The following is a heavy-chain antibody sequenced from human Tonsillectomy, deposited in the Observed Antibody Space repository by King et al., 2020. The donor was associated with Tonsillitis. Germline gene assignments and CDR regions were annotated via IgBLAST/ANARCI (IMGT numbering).Heavy chain of an antibody. V-gene: IGHV4-59*01. D-gene: IGHD2-21*01. CDR3: ARGGVRFHYDY. J-gene: IGHJ4*02. CDR2: IYYIGST. Sequence: VQLQESGPGLVKPSETLSLTCTVSGGSISSYYWSGIRQPPGKGLEWIGYIYYIGSTNYNPSLKSRVTISVDTSKNQFSLKLSSVTAADTAVYYCARGGVRFHYDYWGQGSLVTVSS. CDR1: GGSISSYY.